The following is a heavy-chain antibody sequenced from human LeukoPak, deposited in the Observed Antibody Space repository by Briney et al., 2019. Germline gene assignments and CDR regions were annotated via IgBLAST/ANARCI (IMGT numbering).Heavy chain of an antibody. CDR1: GGSISSYY. Sequence: SETLSLTCTVSGGSISSYYWSWIRQPPGKGLEWIGYIYYSGSTNYNPSLKSRVTISVDTSKNQFSLKLSSVTAADTAVYYCARLYHYDSSGYGGFDYWGQGTLVTVPS. CDR3: ARLYHYDSSGYGGFDY. J-gene: IGHJ4*02. CDR2: IYYSGST. V-gene: IGHV4-59*08. D-gene: IGHD3-22*01.